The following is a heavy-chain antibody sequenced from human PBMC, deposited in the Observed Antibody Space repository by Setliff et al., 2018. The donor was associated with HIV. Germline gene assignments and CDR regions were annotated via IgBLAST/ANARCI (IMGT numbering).Heavy chain of an antibody. CDR1: GGTSKTFA. CDR2: IIPMFGTS. J-gene: IGHJ4*02. V-gene: IGHV1-69*06. Sequence: SVKVSCKSSGGTSKTFALNWVRQAPGQGLEWMGRIIPMFGTSNYAQTFQSRITIVAGKLTNTAYMELSSLRSDDTAIYYCARDRGWELSHPPFFDSWGQGTLVTVSS. D-gene: IGHD1-7*01. CDR3: ARDRGWELSHPPFFDS.